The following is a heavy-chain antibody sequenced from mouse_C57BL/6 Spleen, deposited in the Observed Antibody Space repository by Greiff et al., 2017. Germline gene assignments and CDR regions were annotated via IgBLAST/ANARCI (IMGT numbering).Heavy chain of an antibody. CDR1: GYTFTSYW. Sequence: QVQLQQPGAELVRPGSSVKLSCKASGYTFTSYWMHWVKQRPIQGLEWIGNIDPSDSETHYNQKFKDKATLTVDKSSSTAYMQLSSLTSEDSAVYYCARRGDYYGYWYCDVWGTGTTVTVSS. D-gene: IGHD1-1*01. J-gene: IGHJ1*03. CDR2: IDPSDSET. CDR3: ARRGDYYGYWYCDV. V-gene: IGHV1-52*01.